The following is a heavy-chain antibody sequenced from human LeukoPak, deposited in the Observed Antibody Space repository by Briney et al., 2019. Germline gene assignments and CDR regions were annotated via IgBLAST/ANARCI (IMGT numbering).Heavy chain of an antibody. CDR1: GFTFSSYS. Sequence: TGGSLRLSCAASGFTFSSYSMNWVRQAPGKGLEWVSSISSSSSYIYYADSVKGRFTISRDNAKNSLYLQMNSLRAEDTAVYYCARDLTGREQWLAYYFDCWGQGTLVTVSS. J-gene: IGHJ4*02. D-gene: IGHD6-19*01. V-gene: IGHV3-21*01. CDR2: ISSSSSYI. CDR3: ARDLTGREQWLAYYFDC.